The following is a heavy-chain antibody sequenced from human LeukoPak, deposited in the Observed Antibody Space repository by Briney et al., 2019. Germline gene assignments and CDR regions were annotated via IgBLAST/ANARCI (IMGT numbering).Heavy chain of an antibody. CDR1: GGSISTSSYY. Sequence: SETLSLTCTVSGGSISTSSYYWGWVRQPPGKGLEWIGSIYYSGSTYYNPSLKSRVTISVDTSKNQFSLKLSSVTAADTAVYYCARVRTGDFFDYWGQGTLVTVSS. CDR2: IYYSGST. CDR3: ARVRTGDFFDY. D-gene: IGHD7-27*01. J-gene: IGHJ4*02. V-gene: IGHV4-39*07.